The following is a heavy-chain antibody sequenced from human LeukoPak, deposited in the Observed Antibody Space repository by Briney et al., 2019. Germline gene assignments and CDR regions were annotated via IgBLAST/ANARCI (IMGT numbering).Heavy chain of an antibody. D-gene: IGHD3-10*01. J-gene: IGHJ5*02. Sequence: SETLSLTCTVSGGSISSYYWSWIRQPPGKGLEWIGYIYYSGSTNYNPPLKSRVTISVKTSKNQFSLKLSSVTAADTAVYYCARAGGYGSGSSLWFDPWGQGTLVTVSS. V-gene: IGHV4-59*01. CDR2: IYYSGST. CDR1: GGSISSYY. CDR3: ARAGGYGSGSSLWFDP.